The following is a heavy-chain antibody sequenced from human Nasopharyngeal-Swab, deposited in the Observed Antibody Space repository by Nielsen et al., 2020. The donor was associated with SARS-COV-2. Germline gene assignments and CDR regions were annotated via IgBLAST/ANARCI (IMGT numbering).Heavy chain of an antibody. CDR2: ISGSGGST. Sequence: GESLNISCTASGFTFSSYAMSWVRQAPGKGLEWVSEISGSGGSTYYAESVKGRFTISRDNSKNTLYLQMSSLRAEDTAIYYCAKDLGVESPLWFDYWGQGTLLTVSS. CDR3: AKDLGVESPLWFDY. V-gene: IGHV3-23*01. D-gene: IGHD4-23*01. J-gene: IGHJ4*02. CDR1: GFTFSSYA.